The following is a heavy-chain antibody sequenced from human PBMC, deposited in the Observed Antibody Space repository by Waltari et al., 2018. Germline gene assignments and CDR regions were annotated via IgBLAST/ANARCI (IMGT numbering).Heavy chain of an antibody. CDR1: GGSFSGYY. CDR3: ARGPPAYYYGSGSSPLRY. J-gene: IGHJ4*02. Sequence: QVQLQQWGAGLLKPSETLSLTCAVYGGSFSGYYWSWLRQPPGKGLEWIGEINHSGSTNYNPSLKSRVTISVDTSKNQFSLKLSSVTAADTAVYYCARGPPAYYYGSGSSPLRYWGQGTLVTVSS. V-gene: IGHV4-34*01. D-gene: IGHD3-10*01. CDR2: INHSGST.